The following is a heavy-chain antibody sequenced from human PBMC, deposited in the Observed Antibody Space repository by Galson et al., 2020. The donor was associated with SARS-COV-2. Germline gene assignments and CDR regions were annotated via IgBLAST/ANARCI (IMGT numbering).Heavy chain of an antibody. V-gene: IGHV3-9*01. CDR1: GFTFDDYG. CDR3: AKDISQGYYSGMDG. CDR2: ISWPSGSI. J-gene: IGHJ6*02. Sequence: GGSLRLPCPASGFTFDDYGMPWVRQPPGKGLEWFPAISWPSGSICYAASVKGRSTIPRDNAKNSLYLQMNSLRVDDTALYYCAKDISQGYYSGMDGWGQGTTVTVSS.